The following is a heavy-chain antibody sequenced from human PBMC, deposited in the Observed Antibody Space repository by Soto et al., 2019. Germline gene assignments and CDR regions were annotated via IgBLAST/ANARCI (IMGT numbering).Heavy chain of an antibody. CDR1: GGSFSGYY. V-gene: IGHV4-34*01. CDR3: ARASPAKYGSGSHAFDI. J-gene: IGHJ3*02. CDR2: INHSGST. D-gene: IGHD3-10*01. Sequence: SETLSLTCAVYGGSFSGYYWSWIRQPPGKGLEWIGEINHSGSTNYNPSLKSRVTISVDTSKDQFSLKLSSVTAADTAVYYCARASPAKYGSGSHAFDIWGQGTMVTVSS.